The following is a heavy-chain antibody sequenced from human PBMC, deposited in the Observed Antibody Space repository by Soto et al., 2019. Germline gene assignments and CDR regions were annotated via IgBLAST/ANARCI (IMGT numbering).Heavy chain of an antibody. CDR2: IIPIFGTA. CDR3: ARGPSYRSGWFGSQFDY. V-gene: IGHV1-69*01. Sequence: QVQLVQSGAEVKKPGSSVKVSCKASGGTFSSYAISWVRQAPGQGLEWMGGIIPIFGTANYAQKFQGRVPITADESTSTAYMELSSLRSEDTAVYYCARGPSYRSGWFGSQFDYWGQGTLVTVSS. D-gene: IGHD6-19*01. J-gene: IGHJ4*02. CDR1: GGTFSSYA.